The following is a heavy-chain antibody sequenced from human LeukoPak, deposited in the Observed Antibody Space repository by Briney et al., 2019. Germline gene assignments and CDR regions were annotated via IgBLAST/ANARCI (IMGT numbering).Heavy chain of an antibody. CDR3: ARDWVTITDDAFDI. Sequence: PSQTLSLTCTVSGGSISSGSHYWSWIRQPAGKGLEWIGRIYTSGSAKYNPSLKSRATISVDTSKNQFSLNLSPVTAADTAVYYCARDWVTITDDAFDIWGQGTMVTVSS. J-gene: IGHJ3*02. D-gene: IGHD5-12*01. V-gene: IGHV4-61*02. CDR2: IYTSGSA. CDR1: GGSISSGSHY.